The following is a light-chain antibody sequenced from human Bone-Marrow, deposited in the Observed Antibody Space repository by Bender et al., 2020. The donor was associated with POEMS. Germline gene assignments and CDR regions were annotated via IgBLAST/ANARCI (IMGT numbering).Light chain of an antibody. CDR1: DIGGKT. CDR3: QVWDMSSDHGL. J-gene: IGLJ7*01. V-gene: IGLV3-21*02. CDR2: DDS. Sequence: SYVLTQPPSVSVAPGQTARITCVEGDIGGKTVVWYQQRPGRAPVLVLYDDSLRPSGIPERFSGSNSGYTAALTISGVEAGDEADYYCQVWDMSSDHGLFGGGTQLTVL.